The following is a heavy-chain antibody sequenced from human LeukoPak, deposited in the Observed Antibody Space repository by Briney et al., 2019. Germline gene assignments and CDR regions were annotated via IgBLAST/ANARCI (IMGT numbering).Heavy chain of an antibody. D-gene: IGHD3-22*01. CDR2: FHYSGST. Sequence: SETLSLTCTVSGGSISSYYWSWIRQPPGKGLEWIGYFHYSGSTNYNPSHKSRVTISVDTSKNQFSLKLSSVTAADTAVYYCARSYDSSGYYRAFDIWGQGTMVTVSS. CDR1: GGSISSYY. J-gene: IGHJ3*02. V-gene: IGHV4-59*01. CDR3: ARSYDSSGYYRAFDI.